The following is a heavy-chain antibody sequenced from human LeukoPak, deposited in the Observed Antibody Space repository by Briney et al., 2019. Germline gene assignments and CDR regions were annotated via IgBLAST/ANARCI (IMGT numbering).Heavy chain of an antibody. CDR1: GYTFTGYY. CDR3: AKGGGGLGDAYYYYYYYMDV. V-gene: IGHV1-2*02. D-gene: IGHD3-10*01. J-gene: IGHJ6*03. Sequence: EASVKVSCKASGYTFTGYYMHWVRQAPGQGLEWMGWINPNSGGTNYAQKFQGRVTMTRDTSISTAYMELSRLRSDDTAVYYCAKGGGGLGDAYYYYYYYMDVWGKGTTVTISS. CDR2: INPNSGGT.